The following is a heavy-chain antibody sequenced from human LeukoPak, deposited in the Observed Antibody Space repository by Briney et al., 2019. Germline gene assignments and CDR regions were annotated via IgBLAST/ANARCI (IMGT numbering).Heavy chain of an antibody. CDR2: INPNSGGT. Sequence: GASVKVSCKASGYTFTGYYMHWARQAPGQGLEWMGWINPNSGGTNYAQKFQGRVTMTRDTSISTAYMELSRLRSDDTAVYYCARARTSYSSGWYNSFGYWGQGTLVTVSS. J-gene: IGHJ4*02. CDR1: GYTFTGYY. CDR3: ARARTSYSSGWYNSFGY. D-gene: IGHD6-19*01. V-gene: IGHV1-2*02.